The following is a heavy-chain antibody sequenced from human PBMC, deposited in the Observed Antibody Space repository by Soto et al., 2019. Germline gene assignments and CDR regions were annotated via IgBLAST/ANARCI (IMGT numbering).Heavy chain of an antibody. Sequence: PSETLSLTCSVTGDSISSRRYYWDWIRQPPGKGLEWIGSIYYGGTTYYNPSLKSRVTISVDTSKNQFSLKLSSVTAADTAVYYCATVAGTVGDYWGQGTLVTVSS. J-gene: IGHJ4*02. D-gene: IGHD6-19*01. CDR3: ATVAGTVGDY. CDR2: IYYGGTT. V-gene: IGHV4-39*01. CDR1: GDSISSRRYY.